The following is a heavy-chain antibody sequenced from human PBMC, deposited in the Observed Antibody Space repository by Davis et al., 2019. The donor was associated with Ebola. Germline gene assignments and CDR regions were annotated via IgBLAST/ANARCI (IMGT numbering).Heavy chain of an antibody. CDR2: IWYDGSKK. Sequence: GESLKISCAASGFTFNTYGMHWVRQAPGKGLEWVAVIWYDGSKKYYGDSVKGRFTISRDNSNNMLYLQMDSLRADDTALYYCASSNRDGHYLGPGLNWGQGTLVTVSS. D-gene: IGHD5-24*01. J-gene: IGHJ4*02. CDR1: GFTFNTYG. V-gene: IGHV3-33*01. CDR3: ASSNRDGHYLGPGLN.